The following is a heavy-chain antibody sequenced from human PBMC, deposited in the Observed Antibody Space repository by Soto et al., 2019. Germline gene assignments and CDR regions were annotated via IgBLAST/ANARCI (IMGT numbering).Heavy chain of an antibody. J-gene: IGHJ3*02. CDR2: INHSGST. CDR1: GGSFSGYY. V-gene: IGHV4-34*01. CDR3: ARGYRIVATIGTDAFDI. Sequence: SETLSLTCAVYGGSFSGYYWSWIRQPPGKGLEWIGEINHSGSTNYNPSLKSRVTISVDTSKNQFSLKLSSVTAADTAVYYCARGYRIVATIGTDAFDIWGQGTMVTVSS. D-gene: IGHD5-12*01.